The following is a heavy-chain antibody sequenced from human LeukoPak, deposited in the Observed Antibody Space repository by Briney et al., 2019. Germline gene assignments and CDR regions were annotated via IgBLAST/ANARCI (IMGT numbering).Heavy chain of an antibody. J-gene: IGHJ4*02. CDR3: ARGLHIVVVPAAITFDY. CDR1: GYTFTGYY. Sequence: VASVKVSCKASGYTFTGYYMHWVRQAPGQGLEWMGWINPNSGGTNYAQKFQGRVTMTRDTSISTAYMELSRLRSDDTAVYYCARGLHIVVVPAAITFDYWGQGTLVTVSS. D-gene: IGHD2-2*01. V-gene: IGHV1-2*02. CDR2: INPNSGGT.